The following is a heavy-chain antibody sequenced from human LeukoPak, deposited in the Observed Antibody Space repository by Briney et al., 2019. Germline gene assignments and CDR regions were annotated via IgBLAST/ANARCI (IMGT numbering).Heavy chain of an antibody. CDR3: AKSVSNNCREGLDY. V-gene: IGHV3-23*01. J-gene: IGHJ4*02. CDR2: ISVSGTNT. D-gene: IGHD1-1*01. Sequence: GGSLRLSCAASGFTFSSHAMSWVRQAPGKGLEWVSSISVSGTNTYYSDSVKGRFTISRDSSKNTLYLQMNSLRAEDTALYYCAKSVSNNCREGLDYWGQGTLVTVSS. CDR1: GFTFSSHA.